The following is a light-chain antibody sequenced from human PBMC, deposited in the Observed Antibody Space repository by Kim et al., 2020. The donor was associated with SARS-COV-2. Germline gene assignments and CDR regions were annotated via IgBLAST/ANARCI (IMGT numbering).Light chain of an antibody. V-gene: IGKV1-27*01. Sequence: SASVGDRVTIPCRASQGISTSLAWFQQKAGKVPKLLIYDASTLQSGFPSRFSGSGSGTDFSLTISSLQPEDVAVYYCQNYDRAPHSFGQGTKLEI. CDR1: QGISTS. J-gene: IGKJ2*03. CDR3: QNYDRAPHS. CDR2: DAS.